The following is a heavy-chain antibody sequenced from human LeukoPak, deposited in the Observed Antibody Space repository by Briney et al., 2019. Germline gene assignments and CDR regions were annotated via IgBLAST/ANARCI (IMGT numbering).Heavy chain of an antibody. CDR3: ARDGDYYDSSGYSM. Sequence: SETLSLTRTVSGGSISSYYWSWIRQPAGKGLEWIGRIYTSGSTNYNPSLKSRVTMSVDTSKNQFSLKLSSVTAADTAVYYCARDGDYYDSSGYSMWGQGTLVTVSS. J-gene: IGHJ4*02. V-gene: IGHV4-4*07. D-gene: IGHD3-22*01. CDR1: GGSISSYY. CDR2: IYTSGST.